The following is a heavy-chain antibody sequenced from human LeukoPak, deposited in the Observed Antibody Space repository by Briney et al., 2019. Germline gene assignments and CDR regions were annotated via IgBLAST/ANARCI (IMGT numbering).Heavy chain of an antibody. V-gene: IGHV1-69*13. CDR3: ARGGYYYDSSGYSHLPDY. D-gene: IGHD3-22*01. J-gene: IGHJ4*02. Sequence: ASVKVSCKASGGTFSSYAFSWVRQAPGQGLEWMGGIIPIVGTTNYAQMFQGRVTITADGSTSTAYMELSSLRSEDTAVYYCARGGYYYDSSGYSHLPDYWGQGTLVTVSA. CDR2: IIPIVGTT. CDR1: GGTFSSYA.